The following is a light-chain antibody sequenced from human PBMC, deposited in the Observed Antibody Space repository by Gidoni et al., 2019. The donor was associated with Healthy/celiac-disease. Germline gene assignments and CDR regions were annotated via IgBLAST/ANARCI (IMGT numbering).Light chain of an antibody. Sequence: DILLTQSPATLSLSPGERATLSCRASPSVSSYLAWYQQKPGQAPRLLIYDASNRATGIPARFSGSGSGTDFTLTISSLEPEDFAVYYCQQRSNWPYTCGQGTKLEIK. CDR1: PSVSSY. V-gene: IGKV3-11*01. J-gene: IGKJ2*01. CDR3: QQRSNWPYT. CDR2: DAS.